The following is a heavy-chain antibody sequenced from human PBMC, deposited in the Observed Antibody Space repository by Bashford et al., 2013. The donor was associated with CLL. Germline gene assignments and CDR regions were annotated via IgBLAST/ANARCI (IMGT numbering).Heavy chain of an antibody. Sequence: GSLRLSCAASGFIFSNYAMTWVRQAPGKGLEWLAYIDKEGTNKYYVDSVKGRFSVSRDNARNSLYLQMNTLRDEDTAVYYCARDPIRRDGYNFDFWGQGTLVTVSS. CDR3: ARDPIRRDGYNFDF. CDR2: IDKEGTNK. V-gene: IGHV3-7*01. J-gene: IGHJ4*02. D-gene: IGHD5-24*01. CDR1: GFIFSNYA.